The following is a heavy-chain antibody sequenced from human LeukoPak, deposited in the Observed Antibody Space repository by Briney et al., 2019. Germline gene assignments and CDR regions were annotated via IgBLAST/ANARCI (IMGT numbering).Heavy chain of an antibody. Sequence: PGRSLRLSCAASGFTFSTFALHWVRQAPGKGLEWVAVISYDGSKEYYADSVKGRFTISRDNPENRLYLQMTSLRAEDTAVYYCAKDRAVVPIYYFDYWGQGTLVTVSS. CDR3: AKDRAVVPIYYFDY. D-gene: IGHD2-2*01. CDR2: ISYDGSKE. V-gene: IGHV3-30-3*01. CDR1: GFTFSTFA. J-gene: IGHJ4*02.